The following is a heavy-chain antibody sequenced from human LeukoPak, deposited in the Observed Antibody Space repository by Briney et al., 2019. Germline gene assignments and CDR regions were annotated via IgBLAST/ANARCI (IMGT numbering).Heavy chain of an antibody. Sequence: GGSLRLSCAASGFTVSSNYMSWVRQAPGKGLEWVSAIYSGGRTEYAEYADSVKGRFTISRDKSKNTLYLQTNSLRAEDTAVYYCARDSLYCSGGSCYWVRAFDIWGQGTMVTVSS. D-gene: IGHD2-15*01. V-gene: IGHV3-53*01. CDR3: ARDSLYCSGGSCYWVRAFDI. CDR1: GFTVSSNY. CDR2: IYSGGRTEYA. J-gene: IGHJ3*02.